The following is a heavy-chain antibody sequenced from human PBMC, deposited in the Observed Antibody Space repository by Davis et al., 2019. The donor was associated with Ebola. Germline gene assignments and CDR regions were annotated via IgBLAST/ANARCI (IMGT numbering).Heavy chain of an antibody. V-gene: IGHV6-1*01. D-gene: IGHD3-10*01. CDR3: ARAVSYYYGSRSYSLNYGMDI. CDR1: GDSVSSNSAA. J-gene: IGHJ6*02. CDR2: TYYRSKWYN. Sequence: SQTLSLTCAISGDSVSSNSAAWNWIRQSPSRGLEWLGRTYYRSKWYNDYAVSVKSRITINPDTSKNQFSLQLNSVTPEDTAVYYCARAVSYYYGSRSYSLNYGMDIWGQGTTVTVSS.